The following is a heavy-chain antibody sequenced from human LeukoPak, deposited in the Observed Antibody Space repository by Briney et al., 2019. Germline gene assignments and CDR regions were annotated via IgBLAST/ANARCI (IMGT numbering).Heavy chain of an antibody. Sequence: PSETLSLTCTVSGAYIRSSTDYWGWIRQPPGKGLEWIANIYYSGSTNYNPSLKSRVTISVDTSKNQFSLKLSSVTAADTAVYYCARETWIQLLPREHNWFDPWGQGTLVTVSS. CDR1: GAYIRSSTDY. CDR2: IYYSGST. D-gene: IGHD5-18*01. J-gene: IGHJ5*02. CDR3: ARETWIQLLPREHNWFDP. V-gene: IGHV4-39*07.